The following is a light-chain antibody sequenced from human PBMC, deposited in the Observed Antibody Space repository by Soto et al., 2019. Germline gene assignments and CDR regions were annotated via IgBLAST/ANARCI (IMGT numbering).Light chain of an antibody. CDR3: QHYNNWPYT. J-gene: IGKJ2*01. V-gene: IGKV3-15*01. CDR1: QSVSSN. Sequence: PATLSVSPGERATLSCRASQSVSSNLAWYQQKPGQAPRLLIYGASTRATDVPARFSGSGSGTEFTLTISSLQSEDFAVYYCQHYNNWPYTFGQRTKVDIK. CDR2: GAS.